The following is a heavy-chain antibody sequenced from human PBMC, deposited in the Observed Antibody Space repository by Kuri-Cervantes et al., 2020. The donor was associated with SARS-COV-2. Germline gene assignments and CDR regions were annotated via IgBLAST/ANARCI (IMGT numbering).Heavy chain of an antibody. V-gene: IGHV3-30-3*01. J-gene: IGHJ4*02. CDR1: GFTFSSYS. CDR3: AGDSVSHPH. Sequence: GESLKISCAASGFTFSSYSMHWVRQAPGKGLEWVAVISYDGSNKNYAVSVKGRFTISRDNTKNSLYLQMTSLKDEETAGYYFAGDSVSHPHWGQGTLVTVSS. D-gene: IGHD1-26*01. CDR2: ISYDGSNK.